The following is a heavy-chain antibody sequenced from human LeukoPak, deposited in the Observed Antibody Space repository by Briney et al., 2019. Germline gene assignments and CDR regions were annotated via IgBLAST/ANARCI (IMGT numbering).Heavy chain of an antibody. V-gene: IGHV1-18*01. CDR1: GYTFTSYG. J-gene: IGHJ4*02. Sequence: ASVKVSCKASGYTFTSYGITWVRQAPGQGLEWTGWISAYDGNTKYAQKLQGRVTMTTDTSTSTAYLELRSLRSDDTAVYYCARDVFQRPYTAMSPPNPYDYWGQGTLVTVSS. CDR3: ARDVFQRPYTAMSPPNPYDY. CDR2: ISAYDGNT. D-gene: IGHD5-18*01.